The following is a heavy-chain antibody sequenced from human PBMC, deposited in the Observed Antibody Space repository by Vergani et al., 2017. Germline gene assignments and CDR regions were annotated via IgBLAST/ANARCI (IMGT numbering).Heavy chain of an antibody. Sequence: VQLVESGGGVVQPGRSLRLSCAASGFTFSSYSMNWVRQAPGKGLEWVSSISSSSSYIYYAVSVKGRFTISRDNAKNSLYLQMNSLRAEDTAVYYCVRDPTPQYCSGGSCYSGWFDPWAQGTLVTVSS. CDR1: GFTFSSYS. CDR2: ISSSSSYI. J-gene: IGHJ5*02. V-gene: IGHV3-21*01. D-gene: IGHD2-15*01. CDR3: VRDPTPQYCSGGSCYSGWFDP.